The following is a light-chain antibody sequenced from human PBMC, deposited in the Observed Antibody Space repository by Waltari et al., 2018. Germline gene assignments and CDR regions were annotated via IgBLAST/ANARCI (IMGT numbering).Light chain of an antibody. V-gene: IGLV2-14*03. J-gene: IGLJ3*02. Sequence: QSALTQPVSVSGSPGQSITISCTGTSSDVGGFNYVSWYQHHPGKAPKLMIYDVTKRPAGVSNRFSGCGSGNTASLTIFGLQSEDEGYYYCSSYIRISASWVFGGGTKLTVL. CDR1: SSDVGGFNY. CDR3: SSYIRISASWV. CDR2: DVT.